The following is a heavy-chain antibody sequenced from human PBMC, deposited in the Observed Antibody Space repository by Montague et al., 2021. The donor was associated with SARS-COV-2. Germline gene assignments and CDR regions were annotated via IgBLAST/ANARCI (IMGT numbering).Heavy chain of an antibody. J-gene: IGHJ4*02. CDR1: GFSLSTDGVG. D-gene: IGHD3-10*01. Sequence: PALVKPTQTLTLTCTFSGFSLSTDGVGVGWIRQPPGKALEWLALIYWDDDKRCRPGLQSRLTITKGTSENQVVLTMTNMDPVDTATYYCAHRYYSGSGSSASAVCDYWGQGTLVTVSS. CDR2: IYWDDDK. V-gene: IGHV2-5*02. CDR3: AHRYYSGSGSSASAVCDY.